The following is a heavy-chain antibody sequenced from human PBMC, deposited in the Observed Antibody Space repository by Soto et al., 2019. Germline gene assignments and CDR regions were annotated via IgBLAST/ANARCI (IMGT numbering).Heavy chain of an antibody. V-gene: IGHV3-53*01. CDR2: IYSGGST. CDR3: VRGVVMTSIGYYFDF. D-gene: IGHD2-21*01. J-gene: IGHJ4*02. CDR1: GFTVSSNY. Sequence: GGSLRLSCAASGFTVSSNYMSWVRQAPGKGLEWVSVIYSGGSTYYADSVMGRFTISRDNSKNTLYLQMYSLRAEDTAVYFCVRGVVMTSIGYYFDFWGQGTLVTVSS.